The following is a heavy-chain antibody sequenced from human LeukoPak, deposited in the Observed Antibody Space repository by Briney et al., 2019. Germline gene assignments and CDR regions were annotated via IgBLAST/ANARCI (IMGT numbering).Heavy chain of an antibody. CDR2: IYHSGST. J-gene: IGHJ5*02. CDR1: GYSISSGYY. Sequence: SETLSLTCAVSGYSISSGYYWGWIRQPPGKGLEWIGSIYHSGSTYYNPSLKSRVTISVDTSKNQFSLKPSSVTAADTAVYYCASGLWFGEKGFDPWGQGTLVTVSS. CDR3: ASGLWFGEKGFDP. V-gene: IGHV4-38-2*01. D-gene: IGHD3-10*01.